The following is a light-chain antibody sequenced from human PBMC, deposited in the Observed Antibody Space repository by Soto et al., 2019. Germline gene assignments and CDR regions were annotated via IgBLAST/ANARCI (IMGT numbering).Light chain of an antibody. Sequence: SYELTQPPSVSVSPGQTASITCSGDKLGDKFACWYQQKPGQSPVLVIYEDYKRPSGIPERFSGSNSGNTATLTISDTQAMDEADNYCQAWDINTAVFGTGTKLTVL. J-gene: IGLJ1*01. CDR1: KLGDKF. V-gene: IGLV3-1*01. CDR3: QAWDINTAV. CDR2: EDY.